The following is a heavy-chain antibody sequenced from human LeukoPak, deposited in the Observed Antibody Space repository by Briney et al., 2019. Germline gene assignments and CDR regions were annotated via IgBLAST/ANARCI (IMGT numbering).Heavy chain of an antibody. J-gene: IGHJ4*02. Sequence: PGRSLRLSCAASGFTFSSYGIHWVRQAPGKGLEWVSVTYSGGNTYYADSVKGRFTISRDNSKNTLYLHMNSLRAEDTAFYYCARDRSGVTALDYWGQGTLVTVSS. CDR3: ARDRSGVTALDY. V-gene: IGHV3-53*01. CDR1: GFTFSSYG. CDR2: TYSGGNT. D-gene: IGHD2-21*02.